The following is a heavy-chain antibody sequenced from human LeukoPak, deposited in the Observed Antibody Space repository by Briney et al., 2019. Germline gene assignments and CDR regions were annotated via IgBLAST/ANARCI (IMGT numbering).Heavy chain of an antibody. CDR1: GYSISSGYS. V-gene: IGHV4-38-2*02. CDR3: ARGQQWLGNDY. Sequence: PSETLSLTCTVSGYSISSGYSWGWIRQPPGKGLEWIGSIYYTGSTSYNPSLKSRVTLSVDTSKNQFSLRLSSVTAADTAVYYCARGQQWLGNDYWGQGTLVTVSS. J-gene: IGHJ4*02. D-gene: IGHD6-19*01. CDR2: IYYTGST.